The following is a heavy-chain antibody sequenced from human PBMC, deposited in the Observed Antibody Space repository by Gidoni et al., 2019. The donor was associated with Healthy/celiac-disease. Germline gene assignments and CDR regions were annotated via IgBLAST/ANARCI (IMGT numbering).Heavy chain of an antibody. CDR1: GFTFSSYS. CDR2: ISSSSSYI. D-gene: IGHD3-3*01. J-gene: IGHJ6*02. Sequence: EVQLVESGGGLVKPGGSRRLSCAAAGFTFSSYSMNWVRQAPGKGLEWVSSISSSSSYIYYADSVKGRFTISRDNAKNSLYLQMNSLRAEDTAVYYCARESERFLEWLSDYYYYGMDVWGQGTTVTVSS. V-gene: IGHV3-21*01. CDR3: ARESERFLEWLSDYYYYGMDV.